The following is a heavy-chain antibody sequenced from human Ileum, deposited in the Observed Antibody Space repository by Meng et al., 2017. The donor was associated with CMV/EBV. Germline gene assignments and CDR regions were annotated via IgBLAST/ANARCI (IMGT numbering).Heavy chain of an antibody. Sequence: HVHLVQSGAEVKNPGTSVRVSCKASRYTFTGNYIHWVRQAPGQGLEWMGWINPNGGTTNYAQMFRGRVTLTRDTSISTAYMELSRLSSDDTAVYFCARSSITTIPNFDYWGQGTLVTVSS. CDR2: INPNGGTT. D-gene: IGHD2-21*01. V-gene: IGHV1-2*02. CDR1: RYTFTGNY. CDR3: ARSSITTIPNFDY. J-gene: IGHJ4*02.